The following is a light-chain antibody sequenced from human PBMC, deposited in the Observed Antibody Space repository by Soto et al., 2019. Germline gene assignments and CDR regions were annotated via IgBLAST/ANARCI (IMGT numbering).Light chain of an antibody. CDR2: EAT. Sequence: QSVLTQPPSSSGSPGQSVTISCTGTSSDVGGYDYVSWYQQRPGKAPKLLIHEATKRPSGVPDRFSGSKSGNTASLTVSGPQAEDEADYYCSSYAGRPIYVFGTGTKVTVL. CDR3: SSYAGRPIYV. CDR1: SSDVGGYDY. V-gene: IGLV2-8*01. J-gene: IGLJ1*01.